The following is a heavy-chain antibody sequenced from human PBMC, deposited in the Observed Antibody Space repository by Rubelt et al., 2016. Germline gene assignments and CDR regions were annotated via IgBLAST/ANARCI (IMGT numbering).Heavy chain of an antibody. CDR3: ARGKEGLGVTMMDY. V-gene: IGHV4-34*01. CDR1: GGSFSGYY. Sequence: QVQLQQWGAGLLKPSETLSLTCAVYGGSFSGYYWSWIRQPPGKGLEWIGEINHSGSTNYNPSLKSRVTLSVDTSKNQFSLKLSSVTAADTAGYYCARGKEGLGVTMMDYWGQGTLVTVSS. D-gene: IGHD3-22*01. J-gene: IGHJ4*02. CDR2: INHSGST.